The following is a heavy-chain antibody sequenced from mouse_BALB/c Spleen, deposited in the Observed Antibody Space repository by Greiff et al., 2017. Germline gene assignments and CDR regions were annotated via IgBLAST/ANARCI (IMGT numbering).Heavy chain of an antibody. V-gene: IGHV1-54*01. D-gene: IGHD1-2*01. J-gene: IGHJ1*01. CDR2: INPGSGGT. CDR1: GYAFTNYL. CDR3: ARSGTTATDWYFDV. Sequence: QVQLHQSGAELVRPGTSVKVSCKASGYAFTNYLIEWVKQRPGQGLEWIGVINPGSGGTNYNEKFKGKATLTADKSSSTAYMQLSSLTSDDSAVYFCARSGTTATDWYFDVWGAGTTVTVSS.